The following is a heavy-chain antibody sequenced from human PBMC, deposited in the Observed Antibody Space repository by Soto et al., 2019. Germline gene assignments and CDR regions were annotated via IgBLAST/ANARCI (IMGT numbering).Heavy chain of an antibody. CDR1: GGSFSCYF. J-gene: IGHJ4*02. CDR3: VRGPYNYNSRYFDY. V-gene: IGHV4-34*01. CDR2: INHSGIT. D-gene: IGHD1-1*01. Sequence: SETLSLTCTVSGGSFSCYFWTWIRQPPGKGLEWLAEINHSGITNYNPSVESRVSMSVDTSKNQFSLRLYSVTAADTAVYYCVRGPYNYNSRYFDYWGQGTLVTVSS.